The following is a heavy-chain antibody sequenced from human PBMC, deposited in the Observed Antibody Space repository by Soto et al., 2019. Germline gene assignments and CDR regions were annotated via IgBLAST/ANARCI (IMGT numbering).Heavy chain of an antibody. CDR2: INSDGGGT. J-gene: IGHJ4*02. Sequence: EVQLVESGGGLVQPGGSLRLSCAASGFTFSNYWMHWVRQVPGKGLVWVSRINSDGGGTNYADFVKGRFTVSRDNAKNTLYLQMDSRRAEDTAVYYCAKGAYEFDYWGQGTLVTVSS. CDR1: GFTFSNYW. CDR3: AKGAYEFDY. V-gene: IGHV3-74*01. D-gene: IGHD3-22*01.